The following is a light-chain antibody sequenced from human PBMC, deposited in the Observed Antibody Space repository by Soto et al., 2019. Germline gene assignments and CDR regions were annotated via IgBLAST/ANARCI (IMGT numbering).Light chain of an antibody. CDR1: SSDVGSFNF. V-gene: IGLV2-23*01. Sequence: QPVLTQPASVSGSPGQSITISCTRTSSDVGSFNFFAWYQQHPGEAPKLIIYEATKRPSGVSNRFSGSKSGNTASLTISGLQADDEADYYCCSYAGTSTVFGGGTKLTVL. J-gene: IGLJ2*01. CDR3: CSYAGTSTV. CDR2: EAT.